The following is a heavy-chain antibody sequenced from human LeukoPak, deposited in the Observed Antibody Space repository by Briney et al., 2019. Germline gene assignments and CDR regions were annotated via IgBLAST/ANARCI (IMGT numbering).Heavy chain of an antibody. CDR1: GFTFSNYP. CDR3: AKLGDDSSGYRFDY. CDR2: ISGSGGST. J-gene: IGHJ4*02. D-gene: IGHD3-22*01. Sequence: GGSLRLSCAASGFTFSNYPMSWVRQAPGKGLEWVSVISGSGGSTYYADSVKGRFTISRDNSKNKLYLQMNSLRAEDTAVYYCAKLGDDSSGYRFDYWGQGTLVTVSS. V-gene: IGHV3-23*01.